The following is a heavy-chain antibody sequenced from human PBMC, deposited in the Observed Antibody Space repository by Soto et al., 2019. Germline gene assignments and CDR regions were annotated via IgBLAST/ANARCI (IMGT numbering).Heavy chain of an antibody. V-gene: IGHV3-30*18. J-gene: IGHJ4*02. CDR3: AKDESHNFDY. Sequence: QVQLVESGGGVVQPGRSLRLSCAASGFTFSHYAMHWVRQAPGKGLEWVALMSYDGSNEYYADSVKGRFTISRDNSKNELYLQMNSLRTEDKGVYYSAKDESHNFDYWGQGTLVTVAS. CDR2: MSYDGSNE. CDR1: GFTFSHYA.